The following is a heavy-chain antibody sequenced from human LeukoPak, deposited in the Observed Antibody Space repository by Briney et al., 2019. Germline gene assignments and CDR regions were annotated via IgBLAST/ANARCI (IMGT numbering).Heavy chain of an antibody. CDR3: ARDKRRDGYNS. Sequence: SVKVSCKASGGTFSSYTISWVRQAPGQGLEWMGRINPILGIANYAQKFQGRVTITADKSTSTAYMELSSLRSEDTAVYYCARDKRRDGYNSWGQGTLVTVSS. D-gene: IGHD5-24*01. V-gene: IGHV1-69*04. CDR1: GGTFSSYT. CDR2: INPILGIA. J-gene: IGHJ4*02.